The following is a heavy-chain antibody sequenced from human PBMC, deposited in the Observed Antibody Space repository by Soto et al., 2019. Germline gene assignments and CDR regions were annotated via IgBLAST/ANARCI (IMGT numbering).Heavy chain of an antibody. Sequence: EVQLLESGGGLVQPGGSLRLSCAASGFTVSSYAMSWVRLAPGEGLEWVSAMSGSGGSTYYADSVRGRFTISRDNSKNTLYLQMNSLRAEDSAVYYCAKAATTVTTGTGSRIDYWGQGTLVTVSS. CDR3: AKAATTVTTGTGSRIDY. CDR1: GFTVSSYA. CDR2: MSGSGGST. J-gene: IGHJ4*02. D-gene: IGHD4-17*01. V-gene: IGHV3-23*01.